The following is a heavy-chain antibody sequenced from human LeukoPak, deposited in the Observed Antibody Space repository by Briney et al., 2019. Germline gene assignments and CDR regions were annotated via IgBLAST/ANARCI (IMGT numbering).Heavy chain of an antibody. Sequence: SETLSLTCTVSGGSISSYYWSWIRQPPGMGLEWIGFIYYSGSTNYNPSLKSRVTISVDTSKNQFSLKLSSVTAADTAVYYCARLSYYYDFPHYYYYGMDVWGQGTTVTVSS. CDR3: ARLSYYYDFPHYYYYGMDV. CDR2: IYYSGST. J-gene: IGHJ6*02. CDR1: GGSISSYY. V-gene: IGHV4-59*08. D-gene: IGHD3-22*01.